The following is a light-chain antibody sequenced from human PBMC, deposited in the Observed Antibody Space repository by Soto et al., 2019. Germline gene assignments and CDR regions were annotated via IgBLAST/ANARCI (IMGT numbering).Light chain of an antibody. CDR1: QSVNYN. J-gene: IGKJ4*01. V-gene: IGKV3D-15*01. CDR3: QLRRIWPLT. CDR2: SAS. Sequence: IVTTQSLATLSVSTGERATLSCRASQSVNYNLAWYQQKPGQAPRLLIYSASTRATGTPARFSGSGSGTEFTLTISRLQSEDFAVYYCQLRRIWPLTFGGGTKVDI.